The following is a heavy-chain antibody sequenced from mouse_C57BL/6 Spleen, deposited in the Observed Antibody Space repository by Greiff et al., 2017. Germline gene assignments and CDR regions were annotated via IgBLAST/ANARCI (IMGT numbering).Heavy chain of an antibody. CDR3: ARVTTVVAPDY. D-gene: IGHD1-1*01. CDR2: INPSSGYT. J-gene: IGHJ2*01. CDR1: GYTFTSYW. V-gene: IGHV1-7*01. Sequence: QVQLKQSGAELAKPGASVKLSCKASGYTFTSYWMHWVKQRPGQGLEWIGYINPSSGYTKYNQKFKDKATMTADKSSSTAYMQLSSLTYEDSAVYYCARVTTVVAPDYWGQGTTLTVSS.